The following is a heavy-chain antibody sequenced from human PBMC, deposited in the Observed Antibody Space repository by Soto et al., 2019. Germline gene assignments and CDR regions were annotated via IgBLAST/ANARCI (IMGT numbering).Heavy chain of an antibody. D-gene: IGHD6-19*01. CDR2: ISGSGGST. V-gene: IGHV3-23*01. J-gene: IGHJ4*02. Sequence: GGSLRLSCAASGFTFSSYAMSWVRQAPGKGLEWVSAISGSGGSTYYADSVKGRFTISRDNSKNTLYLQMNSLRAEDTAVYYCANPFGKQWLVIPHYWGQGTLVTVSS. CDR3: ANPFGKQWLVIPHY. CDR1: GFTFSSYA.